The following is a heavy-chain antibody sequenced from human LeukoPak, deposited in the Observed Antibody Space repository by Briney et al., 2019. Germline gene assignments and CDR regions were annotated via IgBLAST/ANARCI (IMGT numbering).Heavy chain of an antibody. CDR3: ARGDCSGGSCYSPFDY. CDR1: GYTFTSYA. Sequence: ASVKVSCKASGYTFTSYAMHWVRQAPGQRLEWMGWINAGNSNTKYSQEFQGRVTITRDTSASTAYMELSSLRSEDMAVYYCARGDCSGGSCYSPFDYWGQGTLVTVSS. J-gene: IGHJ4*02. V-gene: IGHV1-3*03. CDR2: INAGNSNT. D-gene: IGHD2-15*01.